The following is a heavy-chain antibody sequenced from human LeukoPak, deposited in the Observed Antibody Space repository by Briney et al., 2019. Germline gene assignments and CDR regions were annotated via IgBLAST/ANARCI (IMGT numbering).Heavy chain of an antibody. CDR3: ARGFRGDNFDY. Sequence: PSETLSLTCTVSGGSISSYYWNWIRQSPGKGLEWIGYIHYSGSTNYNPSLKSRVTISADTSKNQYSLKLISVTAADTAVYFCARGFRGDNFDYWGQGTLVTVSS. CDR1: GGSISSYY. V-gene: IGHV4-59*01. CDR2: IHYSGST. J-gene: IGHJ4*02. D-gene: IGHD7-27*01.